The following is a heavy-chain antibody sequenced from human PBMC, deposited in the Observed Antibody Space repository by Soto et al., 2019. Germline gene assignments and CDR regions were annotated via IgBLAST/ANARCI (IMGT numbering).Heavy chain of an antibody. J-gene: IGHJ4*02. CDR2: IFSNDDK. CDR3: ARIFRASYFID. V-gene: IGHV2-26*01. D-gene: IGHD1-26*01. CDR1: GVSLNDATMG. Sequence: QVTLKESGPVLVKPTETLTLTCTVSGVSLNDATMGVGWIRQPPGKALEWLANIFSNDDKSYTSSLKSRLTIPKDTSESQVVLTMTNVDPVDTATYYCARIFRASYFIDWGQGTLVTVSS.